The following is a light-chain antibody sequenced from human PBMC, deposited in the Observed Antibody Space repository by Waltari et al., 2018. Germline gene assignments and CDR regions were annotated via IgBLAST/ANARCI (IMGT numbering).Light chain of an antibody. V-gene: IGKV3-11*01. CDR3: QQRSNWPQWA. CDR2: DAT. CDR1: QSVGTD. J-gene: IGKJ1*01. Sequence: VLTQSPATLSLSPGERATLSCWASQSVGTDLAWYQQKPGHAPRLLIYDATNRATGIPARFRGSGSGTDFTLTVSSLEPEDFAVYYCQQRSNWPQWAFGQGTKVEF.